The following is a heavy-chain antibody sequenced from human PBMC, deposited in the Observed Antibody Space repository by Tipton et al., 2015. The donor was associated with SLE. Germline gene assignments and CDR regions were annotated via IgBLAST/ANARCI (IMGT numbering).Heavy chain of an antibody. CDR3: ARAILGETSGTNWFDP. D-gene: IGHD1-26*01. CDR1: GYPFTTHA. CDR2: INTNTGNP. Sequence: QVQLVQSGSELKKPGASVKVSCKASGYPFTTHAIDWVRQAPGQGLEWMGWINTNTGNPTYAQAFTGRFVFSLDTSVSTAYLQISSLKAEDTAIYYCARAILGETSGTNWFDPWGQGTLVTVSS. J-gene: IGHJ5*02. V-gene: IGHV7-4-1*02.